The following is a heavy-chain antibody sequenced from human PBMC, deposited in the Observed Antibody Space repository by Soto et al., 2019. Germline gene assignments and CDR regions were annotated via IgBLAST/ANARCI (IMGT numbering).Heavy chain of an antibody. CDR1: GYTFSDFY. CDR3: GRLQGTTSIDY. Sequence: QVQLVESGGGLVKPGGSQRLSCAASGYTFSDFYMTWIRQAPGKGLEWISDISSRSTYTNYSDSVKGRFTISRDNAKNSLHLQMNSLRAEDTAVYYCGRLQGTTSIDYWGQGTLVTVSS. J-gene: IGHJ4*02. D-gene: IGHD2-2*01. CDR2: ISSRSTYT. V-gene: IGHV3-11*05.